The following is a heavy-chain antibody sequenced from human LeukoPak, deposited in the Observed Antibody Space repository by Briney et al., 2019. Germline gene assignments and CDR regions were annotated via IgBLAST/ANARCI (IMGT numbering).Heavy chain of an antibody. CDR2: ILYDGSNK. CDR1: GFTFGSYG. CDR3: AKAWSVVVAFSTFDY. V-gene: IGHV3-30*18. J-gene: IGHJ4*02. Sequence: GGCLRLSCAASGFTFGSYGMDCVRPAAGRWLGWVAFILYDGSNKYHADSVKGRFTISSDNSKNTEYLQMNSLRAEDTAVYYCAKAWSVVVAFSTFDYWGQGTLVTVSS. D-gene: IGHD2-15*01.